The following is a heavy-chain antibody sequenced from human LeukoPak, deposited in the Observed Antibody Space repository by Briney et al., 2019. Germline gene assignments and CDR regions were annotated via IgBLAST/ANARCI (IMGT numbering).Heavy chain of an antibody. CDR1: GGSISSYY. CDR3: ARSGYCSSTSCYAVDYFDY. D-gene: IGHD2-2*01. J-gene: IGHJ4*02. CDR2: IYTSGST. Sequence: PSETLSLTCTVSGGSISSYYWSWIRQPAGKGLEWIGRIYTSGSTNYNPSLKSRVTISVDKSKNQFSLKLSSVTAADTAVYRCARSGYCSSTSCYAVDYFDYWGQGTLVTVSS. V-gene: IGHV4-4*07.